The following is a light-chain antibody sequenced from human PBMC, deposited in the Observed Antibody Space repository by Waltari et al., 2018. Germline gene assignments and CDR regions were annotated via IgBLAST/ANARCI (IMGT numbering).Light chain of an antibody. CDR3: SSFTSRSTWV. V-gene: IGLV2-14*01. CDR2: DVR. J-gene: IGLJ3*02. Sequence: QPALTQPASVSGSPGQSITITCTGTSSDVGGYNYVSWYQQHPGKVPKLLIFDVRDRPPGVSNRFAGSKSGNTASLTISGLQAEDESQYYCSSFTSRSTWVFGGGTKLTVL. CDR1: SSDVGGYNY.